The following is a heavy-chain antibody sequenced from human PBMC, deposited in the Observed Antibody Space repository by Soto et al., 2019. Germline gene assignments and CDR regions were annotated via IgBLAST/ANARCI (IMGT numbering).Heavy chain of an antibody. V-gene: IGHV3-30*03. CDR2: VSHDGRNT. Sequence: VQLVESGGGVVQPGRSLRLSCAASGFTFSDYAMHWVRQAPGKGLEWVAVVSHDGRNTHYADYVKGRVTISRDSSKNTVALQMNSRSAEDTAVYYCARRGRQWLVTPHFDHWGQGAPVTGSS. J-gene: IGHJ5*02. CDR1: GFTFSDYA. D-gene: IGHD6-19*01. CDR3: ARRGRQWLVTPHFDH.